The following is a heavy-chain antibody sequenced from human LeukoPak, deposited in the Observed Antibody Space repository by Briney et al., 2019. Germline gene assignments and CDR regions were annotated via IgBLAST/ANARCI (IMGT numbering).Heavy chain of an antibody. CDR2: INPNSGGT. CDR3: ARENISKQWLVIDGDAFDI. V-gene: IGHV1-2*02. J-gene: IGHJ3*02. D-gene: IGHD6-19*01. CDR1: GYTFTGYY. Sequence: ASVKVSCKASGYTFTGYYMHWVRQAPGQGLEWMGWINPNSGGTNYAQKFQGRVTMTRDTSISTAYMELSRLRSDDTAVYYCARENISKQWLVIDGDAFDIWGQGTMVTVSS.